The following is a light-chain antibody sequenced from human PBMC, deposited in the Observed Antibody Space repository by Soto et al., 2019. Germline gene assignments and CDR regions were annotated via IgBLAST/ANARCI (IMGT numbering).Light chain of an antibody. V-gene: IGLV3-1*01. CDR1: KLGDKF. CDR2: QDN. J-gene: IGLJ2*01. Sequence: SYELTQPPSVSVSPGQTASITCSGDKLGDKFAHWYQQKPGQSPVRVIYQDNKRPSGIPERFSGSNSGNTATLTISGTQAVDEADYYCQAWDSSTAVFGGGTKVTV. CDR3: QAWDSSTAV.